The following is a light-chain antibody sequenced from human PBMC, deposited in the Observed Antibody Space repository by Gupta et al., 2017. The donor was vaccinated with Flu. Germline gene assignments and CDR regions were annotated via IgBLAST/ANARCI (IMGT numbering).Light chain of an antibody. Sequence: QAPSSLSASVGERVTITCRASQSISSYLNWYQQKPGKAPKLRIYAASSLQSGVPSRFSGSGSGTEVTLTISSLQPEDFATYYWQQRDSRTCGQGTXVEIK. CDR2: AAS. J-gene: IGKJ1*01. CDR1: QSISSY. V-gene: IGKV1-39*01. CDR3: QQRDSRT.